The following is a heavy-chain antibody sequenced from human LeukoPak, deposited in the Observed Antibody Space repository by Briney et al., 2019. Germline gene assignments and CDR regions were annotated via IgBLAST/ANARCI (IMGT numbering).Heavy chain of an antibody. J-gene: IGHJ1*01. CDR3: ARGPYYDSSGYTFRH. D-gene: IGHD3-22*01. V-gene: IGHV4-39*07. CDR1: DGSISSSSYY. CDR2: IYYSGST. Sequence: NPSETLSLTCTVSDGSISSSSYYWGWIRQPPGKGLEWIGSIYYSGSTSYNPSLKSRVTISVDTSKNQFSLKLSSVTAADTAVYYCARGPYYDSSGYTFRHWGQGTLVTVSS.